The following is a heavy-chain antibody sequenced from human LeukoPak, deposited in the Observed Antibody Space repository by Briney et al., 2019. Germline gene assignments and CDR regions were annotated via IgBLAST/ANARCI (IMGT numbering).Heavy chain of an antibody. J-gene: IGHJ4*02. Sequence: SENLSLNCSVYGGSIGDGHYYWSCIRQYPGKGLKWIGYIHYRGSTYYNPSLNSRIFISVDTSKDQFSLKLSSVTAADTAVYYCARGGIKYGDHPYYFDYWGQGTLVTVSS. CDR3: ARGGIKYGDHPYYFDY. CDR2: IHYRGST. D-gene: IGHD4-17*01. CDR1: GGSIGDGHYY. V-gene: IGHV4-31*03.